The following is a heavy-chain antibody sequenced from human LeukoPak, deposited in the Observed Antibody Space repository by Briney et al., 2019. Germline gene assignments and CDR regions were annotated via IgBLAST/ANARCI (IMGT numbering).Heavy chain of an antibody. CDR2: ISSSGSTI. V-gene: IGHV3-48*03. CDR3: ARLYCSSTSCYSYFQH. CDR1: GFTFSSYE. D-gene: IGHD2-2*01. Sequence: GGSLRLSCAASGFTFSSYEMNWVRQAPGKGLEWVSYISSSGSTICYADSVKGRFTISRDIAKNSLYLQMNSLRAEDTAVYYCARLYCSSTSCYSYFQHWGQGTVVTVSS. J-gene: IGHJ1*01.